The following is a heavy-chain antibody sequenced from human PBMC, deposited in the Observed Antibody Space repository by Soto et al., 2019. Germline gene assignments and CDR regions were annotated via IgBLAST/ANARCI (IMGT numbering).Heavy chain of an antibody. CDR3: ARGAEFKWELLQAN. CDR1: GYTFTSYD. CDR2: MNPNSGNT. J-gene: IGHJ4*02. D-gene: IGHD1-26*01. Sequence: QVQLVQTGAEVKKPGASVKVSCKASGYTFTSYDINWVRQATGQGLEWMGWMNPNSGNTGYAQKFQGRVTMTRNTSISTAYMELSSLRSEDTAVYYCARGAEFKWELLQANWGQGTLVTVSS. V-gene: IGHV1-8*01.